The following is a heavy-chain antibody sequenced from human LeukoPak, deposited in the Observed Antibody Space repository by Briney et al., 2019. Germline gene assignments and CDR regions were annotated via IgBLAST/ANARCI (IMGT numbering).Heavy chain of an antibody. CDR1: GFTFSSYA. D-gene: IGHD1-7*01. V-gene: IGHV3-23*01. CDR2: ISGSGGST. CDR3: ARTITGTVGTIDY. J-gene: IGHJ4*02. Sequence: GGSLRLSCAASGFTFSSYAMSWVRQAPGKGLEWVSAISGSGGSTYYADSVKGRFTISRDDSKNTLYLQMNSLRAEDTAVYYCARTITGTVGTIDYWGQGTLGTVSS.